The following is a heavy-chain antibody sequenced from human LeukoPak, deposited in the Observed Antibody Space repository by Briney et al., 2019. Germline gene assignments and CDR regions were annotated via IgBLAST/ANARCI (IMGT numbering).Heavy chain of an antibody. J-gene: IGHJ4*02. D-gene: IGHD3-16*01. Sequence: PSETLSLTCAVYGGSFSGYYWSWIRQPPGKGLEWIGEINHSGSTNYNPSLKSRVTISVDTSKNQFSLKLSSVTAADTAVYYCARVVKGYDYIWGSFTYFDYWGQGTLVTVSS. CDR3: ARVVKGYDYIWGSFTYFDY. CDR2: INHSGST. CDR1: GGSFSGYY. V-gene: IGHV4-34*01.